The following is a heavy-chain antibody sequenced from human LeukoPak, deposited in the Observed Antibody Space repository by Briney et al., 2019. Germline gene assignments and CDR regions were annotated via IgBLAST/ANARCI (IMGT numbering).Heavy chain of an antibody. CDR3: TRGPTGRWLYYGMDV. CDR1: GFTFGDHA. V-gene: IGHV3-49*04. J-gene: IGHJ6*02. CDR2: IRSKGYGGTT. D-gene: IGHD5-24*01. Sequence: GGSLRLSCITFGFTFGDHAMSWVRQAPGKGLDWVGFIRSKGYGGTTEYAASVKGRFTISRDDSKSIAYLQMNSLKSEDTAVYYCTRGPTGRWLYYGMDVWGQGTTVIVSS.